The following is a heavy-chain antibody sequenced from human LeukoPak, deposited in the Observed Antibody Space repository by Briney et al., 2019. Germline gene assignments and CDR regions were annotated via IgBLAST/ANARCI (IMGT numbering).Heavy chain of an antibody. Sequence: SETLSLTCTVSGGSISSYYWSWIRQPPGKGLEWIGYIYYSGSTNYKPSLKSRVTISVDTSKNQFSLKLSSVTAADTAVYYCARDQSNWFDPWGQGTLVTVSS. CDR3: ARDQSNWFDP. J-gene: IGHJ5*02. CDR2: IYYSGST. CDR1: GGSISSYY. V-gene: IGHV4-59*01.